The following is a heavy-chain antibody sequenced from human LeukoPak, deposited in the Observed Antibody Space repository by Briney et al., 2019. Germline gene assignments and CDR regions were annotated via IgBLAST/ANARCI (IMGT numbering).Heavy chain of an antibody. CDR1: GGSISSYY. V-gene: IGHV4-59*08. Sequence: SEALSLTCTVSGGSISSYYWSWIRQPPGKGLEWIGYIYYSGSTNYNPSLTSRVTISVDTSKNQFSLKLSSVTAADTAVYYCARAYSSSWYSHFDYWGQGTLVTVSS. D-gene: IGHD6-13*01. CDR3: ARAYSSSWYSHFDY. CDR2: IYYSGST. J-gene: IGHJ4*02.